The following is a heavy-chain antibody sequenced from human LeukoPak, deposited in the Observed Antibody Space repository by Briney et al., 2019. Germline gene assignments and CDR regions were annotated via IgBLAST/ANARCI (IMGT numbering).Heavy chain of an antibody. D-gene: IGHD1-26*01. CDR2: ISTSGSTK. J-gene: IGHJ6*03. Sequence: AGGSLRLSCAASGFILSSYEMNWVRQAPGKGLEWISYISTSGSTKYYADSVKGRFTISRDNAKNSPYLQMNSLRAEDTAVYYCARDPYSGRYGDYYYYYMDVWGKGTTVTISS. CDR1: GFILSSYE. CDR3: ARDPYSGRYGDYYYYYMDV. V-gene: IGHV3-48*03.